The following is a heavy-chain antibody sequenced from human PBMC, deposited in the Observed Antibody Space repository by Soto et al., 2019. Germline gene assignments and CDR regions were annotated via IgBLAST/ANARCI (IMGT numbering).Heavy chain of an antibody. Sequence: GESLKISCKGSGYSFTSYWIGWVRQMPGKGLEWMGIIYPGDSDTRYSPSFQGQVTISADKSISTAYLQWSSLKASDTAMYYCARPQGYCISTSCPAHDAFDIWGQGTMVTVSS. CDR2: IYPGDSDT. V-gene: IGHV5-51*01. CDR1: GYSFTSYW. J-gene: IGHJ3*02. D-gene: IGHD2-2*01. CDR3: ARPQGYCISTSCPAHDAFDI.